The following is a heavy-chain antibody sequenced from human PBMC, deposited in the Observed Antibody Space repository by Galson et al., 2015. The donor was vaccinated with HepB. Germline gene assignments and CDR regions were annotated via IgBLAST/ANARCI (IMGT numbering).Heavy chain of an antibody. D-gene: IGHD6-13*01. J-gene: IGHJ4*02. V-gene: IGHV3-74*01. CDR1: GFTFSSYW. CDR2: INGDGSST. Sequence: SLRLSCAASGFTFSSYWMHWVRQPPGSGLVWVSRINGDGSSTTYADSVNGRFTISRDNAKSTLYLQMNSLRAEDTAMYFCARGIGHRDYWGQGTLVTVSS. CDR3: ARGIGHRDY.